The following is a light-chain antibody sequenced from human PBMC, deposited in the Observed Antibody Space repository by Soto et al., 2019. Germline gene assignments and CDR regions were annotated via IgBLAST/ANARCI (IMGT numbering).Light chain of an antibody. CDR3: CSYXXXSXXX. V-gene: IGLV2-23*01. CDR2: EGS. Sequence: QSALTQPASVSGSPGQSITISCTGTSSDVGSYNLVSWYQQHPGKAPKLMIYEGSKRPSGVSNRFSGSKSGNTASLTISGXQAEDEADYYCCSYXXXSXXXFGGGTXL. J-gene: IGLJ3*02. CDR1: SSDVGSYNL.